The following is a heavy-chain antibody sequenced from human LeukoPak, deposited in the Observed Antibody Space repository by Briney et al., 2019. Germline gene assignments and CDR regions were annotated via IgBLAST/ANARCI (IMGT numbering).Heavy chain of an antibody. CDR1: GFTFSTYS. J-gene: IGHJ5*02. D-gene: IGHD3-22*01. CDR2: LSGSSTYI. V-gene: IGHV3-21*05. CDR3: ARDLGQYYDTSDNWFDP. Sequence: PGGSLRLSCAASGFTFSTYSMNWVRQAPGKGLEWVSYLSGSSTYIYYADSVKGRFTISRDNAKNTLNLQMNSLRAEDTAVYYCARDLGQYYDTSDNWFDPWGQGTLVTVSS.